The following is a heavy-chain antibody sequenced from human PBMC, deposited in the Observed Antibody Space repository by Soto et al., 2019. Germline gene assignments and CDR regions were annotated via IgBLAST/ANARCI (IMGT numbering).Heavy chain of an antibody. J-gene: IGHJ6*02. D-gene: IGHD6-6*01. Sequence: PGGSLRLSCAASGFTFSSYGRHWVRQAPGKGLEWVAVISYDGSNKYYADSVKGRFTISRDNSKNTLYLQMNSLRAEDTAVYYCAKDLRGAARDYYGMDVWGQGTTVTVYS. CDR1: GFTFSSYG. V-gene: IGHV3-30*18. CDR3: AKDLRGAARDYYGMDV. CDR2: ISYDGSNK.